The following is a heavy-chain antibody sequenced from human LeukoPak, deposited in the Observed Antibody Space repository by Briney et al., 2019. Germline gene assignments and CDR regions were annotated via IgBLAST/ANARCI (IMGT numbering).Heavy chain of an antibody. V-gene: IGHV1-69*04. CDR3: ARSTVTTEGYYFDY. CDR1: GGTFSSYA. CDR2: IIPILGIA. Sequence: GASVKVSCKASGGTFSSYAISWVRQAPGQGLEWMGRIIPILGIANYAQKLQGRVTMTTDTSTSTAYMELRSLRSDDTAVYYCARSTVTTEGYYFDYWGQGTLVTVSS. J-gene: IGHJ4*02. D-gene: IGHD4-17*01.